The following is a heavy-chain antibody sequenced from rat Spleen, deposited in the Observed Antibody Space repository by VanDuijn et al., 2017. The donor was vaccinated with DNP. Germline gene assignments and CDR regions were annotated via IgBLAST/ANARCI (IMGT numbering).Heavy chain of an antibody. D-gene: IGHD1-7*01. CDR1: GYSITSHY. V-gene: IGHV3-1*01. J-gene: IGHJ2*01. Sequence: EVQLQESGSGLVKPSQSLSLTCSVTGYSITSHYWGWIRKFPGNKMEWIGHINYSGRISYNPSLTGRISITRDTSKNQFFLHLDFVTTEDTATYYCARWTRYFDYWGQGVMVTVSS. CDR2: INYSGRI. CDR3: ARWTRYFDY.